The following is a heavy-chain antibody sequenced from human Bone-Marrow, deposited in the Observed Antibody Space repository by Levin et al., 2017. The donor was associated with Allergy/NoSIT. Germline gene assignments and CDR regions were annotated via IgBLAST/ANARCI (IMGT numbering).Heavy chain of an antibody. CDR1: GFTFSSYG. Sequence: PGGSLRLSCAASGFTFSSYGMHWVRQAPGKGLEWVAVIWYDGSNKYYADSVKGRFTISRDNSKNTLYLQMNSLRAEDTAVYYCARDQSSSYSYYGMDVWGQGTTVTVSS. CDR2: IWYDGSNK. D-gene: IGHD6-13*01. V-gene: IGHV3-33*01. J-gene: IGHJ6*02. CDR3: ARDQSSSYSYYGMDV.